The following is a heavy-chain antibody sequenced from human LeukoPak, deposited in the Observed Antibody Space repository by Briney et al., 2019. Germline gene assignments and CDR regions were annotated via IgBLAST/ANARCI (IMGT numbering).Heavy chain of an antibody. D-gene: IGHD6-19*01. CDR3: ARGISSGTVSQWLVPGSYYYYYMDV. CDR1: GYTFTSYD. V-gene: IGHV1-8*01. J-gene: IGHJ6*03. CDR2: MNPNSGNT. Sequence: ASVKVSCKASGYTFTSYDINWVRQATGQGLEWMGWMNPNSGNTGYAQKFQGRVTMTRNTSISTAYMELSSLRSEDTAVYYCARGISSGTVSQWLVPGSYYYYYMDVWAKGPRSPSP.